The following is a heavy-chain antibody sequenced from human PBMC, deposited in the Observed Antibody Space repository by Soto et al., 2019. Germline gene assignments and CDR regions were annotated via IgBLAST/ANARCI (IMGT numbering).Heavy chain of an antibody. CDR3: ARNRLRQYYYGMDV. CDR1: GYSFANYW. V-gene: IGHV5-51*01. J-gene: IGHJ6*02. CDR2: IYPGDSDT. D-gene: IGHD3-10*01. Sequence: VQSLKISCQGSGYSFANYWIAWVRQMPGKDLEWVGVIYPGDSDTRYSPSFRGQVTISADKSISHVYLQWSSLKASDTAMYYCARNRLRQYYYGMDVWGQGTTVTVSS.